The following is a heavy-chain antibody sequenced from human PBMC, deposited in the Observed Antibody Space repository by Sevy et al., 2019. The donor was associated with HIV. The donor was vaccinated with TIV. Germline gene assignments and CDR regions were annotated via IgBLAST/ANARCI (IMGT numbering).Heavy chain of an antibody. CDR1: GFTFSSYG. CDR2: ISYDGSNK. D-gene: IGHD2-15*01. CDR3: AKDIVVVVAATLRYYYYGMDV. Sequence: GGSLRLSCAASGFTFSSYGMHWVRQAPGKGLEWVAVISYDGSNKYYADSVKGRFTISRENSKNRLYRQMNSLRAEDTAVYYCAKDIVVVVAATLRYYYYGMDVWGQGTTVTVSS. J-gene: IGHJ6*02. V-gene: IGHV3-30*18.